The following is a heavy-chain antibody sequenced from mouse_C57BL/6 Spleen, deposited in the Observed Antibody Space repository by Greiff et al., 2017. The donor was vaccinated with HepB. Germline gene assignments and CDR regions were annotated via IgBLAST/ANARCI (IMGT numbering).Heavy chain of an antibody. CDR2: ISSGSSTI. Sequence: EVKLVESGGGLVKPGGSLKLSCAASGFTFSDYGMHWVRQAPEKGLEWVAYISSGSSTIYYADTVKGRFTISRDNAKNTLFLQMTSLRSEDTAMYYCARSPWDGAWFAYWGQGTLVTVSA. CDR1: GFTFSDYG. J-gene: IGHJ3*01. D-gene: IGHD4-1*01. CDR3: ARSPWDGAWFAY. V-gene: IGHV5-17*01.